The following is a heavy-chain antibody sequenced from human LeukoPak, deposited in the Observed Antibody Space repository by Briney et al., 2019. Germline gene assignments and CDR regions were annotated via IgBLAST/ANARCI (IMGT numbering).Heavy chain of an antibody. V-gene: IGHV4-61*02. J-gene: IGHJ3*02. CDR3: AKLPASAVAGDAFDI. Sequence: PSETLSLTCTVSGGSISSGSYYWSWIRQPAGKGLEWIGRIYTSGSTNYNPSLKSRVTISVDTSKNQFSLKLSSVTAADTAVYYCAKLPASAVAGDAFDIWGQGTMVTVSS. D-gene: IGHD6-19*01. CDR1: GGSISSGSYY. CDR2: IYTSGST.